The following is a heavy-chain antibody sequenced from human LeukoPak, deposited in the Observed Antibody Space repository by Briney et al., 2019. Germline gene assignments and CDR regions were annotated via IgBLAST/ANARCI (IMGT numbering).Heavy chain of an antibody. CDR3: ARAWEVRGVIVGPFDY. J-gene: IGHJ4*02. V-gene: IGHV1-2*02. CDR1: GYTFTGYD. D-gene: IGHD3-10*01. Sequence: ASVKVSCKSSGYTFTGYDMHWVRQAPGQGLEWMGWINPNSGGTNYAQKFQGRVTMTRDTSISTAYMELSRLRSADTAVYYCARAWEVRGVIVGPFDYWGQGTLVTVSS. CDR2: INPNSGGT.